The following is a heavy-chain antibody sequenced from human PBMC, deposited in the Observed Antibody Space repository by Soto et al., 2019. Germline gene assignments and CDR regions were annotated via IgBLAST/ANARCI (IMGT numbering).Heavy chain of an antibody. Sequence: PVGSLRLSCAASGFIFTSSGMSWVRQPPGKGLEWVSSISGGGGGAYYADSVEGRFTISRDNSKNKVYLQMNSLRVEDTAIYYCAKHMVATTRPLTSWGQGTLVTVSS. V-gene: IGHV3-23*01. CDR3: AKHMVATTRPLTS. D-gene: IGHD5-12*01. CDR2: ISGGGGGA. J-gene: IGHJ5*02. CDR1: GFIFTSSG.